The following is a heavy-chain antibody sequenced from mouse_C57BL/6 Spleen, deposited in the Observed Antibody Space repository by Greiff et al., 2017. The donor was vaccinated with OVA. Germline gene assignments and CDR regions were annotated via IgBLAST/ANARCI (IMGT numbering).Heavy chain of an antibody. CDR3: APYYGNYGYFDV. V-gene: IGHV1-82*01. J-gene: IGHJ1*03. Sequence: VQLQESGPELVKPGASVKISCKASGYAFSSSWMNWVQQRPGKGLEWIGRIYPGDGDTNYNGKFKGKATLTADKSSSTAYMQLSSLTSEDSAVYFCAPYYGNYGYFDVWGTGTTVTVSS. CDR1: GYAFSSSW. D-gene: IGHD2-10*01. CDR2: IYPGDGDT.